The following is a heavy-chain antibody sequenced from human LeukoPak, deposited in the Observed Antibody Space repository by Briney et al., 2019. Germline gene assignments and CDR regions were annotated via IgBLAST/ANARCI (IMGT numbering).Heavy chain of an antibody. D-gene: IGHD6-19*01. J-gene: IGHJ4*02. CDR2: IDWDDDK. CDR3: ARIPPYSSGWYYFDY. Sequence: SGPALVKSTQTLTLTCTFSGFSLRTVGMRVSWIRQPPGKALEWLTRIDWDDDKFYSTSLKTRLSISKDTSKNQVVLTMTNMDPVDTATYYCARIPPYSSGWYYFDYWGQGTLVTVSS. CDR1: GFSLRTVGMR. V-gene: IGHV2-70*04.